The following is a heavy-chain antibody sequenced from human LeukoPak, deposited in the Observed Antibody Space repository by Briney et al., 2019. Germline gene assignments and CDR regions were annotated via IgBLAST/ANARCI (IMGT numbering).Heavy chain of an antibody. CDR1: GFTFSSYW. V-gene: IGHV3-7*01. J-gene: IGHJ3*02. CDR3: AREPTYCGGDCYWDAFDI. Sequence: GGSLRLSCAASGFTFSSYWMSWVRQAPGKGLEWVANIKQDGSEKYYMDSVKGRFTISRDNAKNSLYLQMNSLRAEDTAVYYCAREPTYCGGDCYWDAFDIWGQGTMVTVSS. D-gene: IGHD2-21*01. CDR2: IKQDGSEK.